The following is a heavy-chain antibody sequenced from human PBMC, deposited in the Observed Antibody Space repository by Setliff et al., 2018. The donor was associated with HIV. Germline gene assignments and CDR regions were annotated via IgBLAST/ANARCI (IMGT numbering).Heavy chain of an antibody. D-gene: IGHD4-17*01. V-gene: IGHV4-59*08. Sequence: SETLSLTCTVSGGSISSYYWSWIRQPPGKGLECIGYIFYSGSTNYNPSLKSRVTMSVDTSKNQFSLKLTSVTASDTAVYYCARAAAGNTGPFDLWGQGSPVTVPQ. CDR1: GGSISSYY. J-gene: IGHJ4*02. CDR3: ARAAAGNTGPFDL. CDR2: IFYSGST.